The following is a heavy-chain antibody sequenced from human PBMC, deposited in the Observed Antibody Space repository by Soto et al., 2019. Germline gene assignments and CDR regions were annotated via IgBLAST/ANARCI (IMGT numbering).Heavy chain of an antibody. CDR2: IYYSGST. CDR1: GGSISSSSYY. CDR3: ARHRGTISLTDD. D-gene: IGHD3-9*01. J-gene: IGHJ4*02. Sequence: SETLSLTCTVSGGSISSSSYYWGWIRQPPGKGLEWIGSIYYSGSTYYNPSLKSRVTISVDTSKNQFSLKLSSVTAADTAVYDWARHRGTISLTDDWGKGTLVTVAS. V-gene: IGHV4-39*01.